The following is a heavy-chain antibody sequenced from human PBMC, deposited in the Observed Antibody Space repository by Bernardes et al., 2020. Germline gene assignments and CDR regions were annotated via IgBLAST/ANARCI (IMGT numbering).Heavy chain of an antibody. D-gene: IGHD2-15*01. CDR3: ARDYSRRSPGYCSGGSCYSGGYYYYGMDV. CDR2: INHSGST. CDR1: GGSFSGYY. Sequence: SETLSLTCAVYGGSFSGYYWSWIRQPPGKWLEWIGEINHSGSTNYNPSLKSRVTISVDTSKNQFSLKLSSVTAAATAVYSCARDYSRRSPGYCSGGSCYSGGYYYYGMDVWGKGTTVTVSS. V-gene: IGHV4-34*01. J-gene: IGHJ6*04.